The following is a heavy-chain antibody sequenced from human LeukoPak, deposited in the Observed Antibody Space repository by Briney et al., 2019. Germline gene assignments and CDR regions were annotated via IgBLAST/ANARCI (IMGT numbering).Heavy chain of an antibody. J-gene: IGHJ5*02. CDR3: AKGGSATITTGGFDP. CDR2: ISGSGDIT. CDR1: GFSFSSYA. D-gene: IGHD4-11*01. Sequence: GGSLRLSCADSGFSFSSYAMSWVRQAPGKGLEWVSGISGSGDITYYADSVKGRFTISRDNSKNTLYLQVNSLRAEDTAIYYCAKGGSATITTGGFDPWGQGTLVTVSS. V-gene: IGHV3-23*01.